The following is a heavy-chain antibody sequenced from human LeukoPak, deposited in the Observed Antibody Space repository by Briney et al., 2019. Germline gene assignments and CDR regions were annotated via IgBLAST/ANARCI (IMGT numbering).Heavy chain of an antibody. V-gene: IGHV1-2*02. D-gene: IGHD3-9*01. CDR2: INPNSGGT. CDR1: GYTFTGYY. CDR3: ARDGSKLRYFDWLLSDHDAFDI. Sequence: ASVKVSCKASGYTFTGYYMHWVRQAPGQGLEWMGWINPNSGGTNYAQKFQGRVTMTRDTSISTAYMELSRLRSDDTAVYYCARDGSKLRYFDWLLSDHDAFDIWGQGTMVTVSS. J-gene: IGHJ3*02.